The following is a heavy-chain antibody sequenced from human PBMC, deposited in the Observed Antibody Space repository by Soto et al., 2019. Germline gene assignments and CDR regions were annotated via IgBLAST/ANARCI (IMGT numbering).Heavy chain of an antibody. Sequence: SETLSLTCNVSGAYVTTYYWSWIRQSPGKGLEWIGYISNSGNTNYNPSLKSRVTISLDTSKNHFSLKMRSVTAADTAVYYCARTGSNWYSRFDPWGQGTLVTVSS. CDR2: ISNSGNT. CDR1: GAYVTTYY. D-gene: IGHD6-13*01. CDR3: ARTGSNWYSRFDP. J-gene: IGHJ5*02. V-gene: IGHV4-59*02.